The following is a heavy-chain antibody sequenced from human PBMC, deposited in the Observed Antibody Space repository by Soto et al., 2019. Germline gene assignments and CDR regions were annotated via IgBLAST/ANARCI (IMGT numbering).Heavy chain of an antibody. CDR2: IKSKTDGGTT. CDR3: TTPHYDILTGYYFDS. CDR1: GFTFSNAW. J-gene: IGHJ4*02. Sequence: PGGSLRLSCAASGFTFSNAWMSWVRQAPGKGLEWVGRIKSKTDGGTTDYAAPVKGRFTISRDDSKNTLYLQMNSLKTEDTAVYYCTTPHYDILTGYYFDSWGQGTLVTVS. V-gene: IGHV3-15*01. D-gene: IGHD3-9*01.